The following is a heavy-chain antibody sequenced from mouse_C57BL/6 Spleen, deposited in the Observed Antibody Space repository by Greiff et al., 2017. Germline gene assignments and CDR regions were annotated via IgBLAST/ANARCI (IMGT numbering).Heavy chain of an antibody. D-gene: IGHD1-1*01. Sequence: VQLQQPGAELVKPGASVKVSCKASGYTFTSYWMHWVKQRPGQGLEWIGRLHPSDSDTNYNQKIKGKATLTVDKSSSTAYMQLSSLTSEDSAVYYCAILGYGSSYVYAMDYWGQGTSVSVSS. V-gene: IGHV1-74*01. J-gene: IGHJ4*01. CDR1: GYTFTSYW. CDR2: LHPSDSDT. CDR3: AILGYGSSYVYAMDY.